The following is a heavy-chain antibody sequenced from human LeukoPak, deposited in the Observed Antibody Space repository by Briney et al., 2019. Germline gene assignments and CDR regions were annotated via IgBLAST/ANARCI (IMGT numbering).Heavy chain of an antibody. V-gene: IGHV4-61*02. Sequence: SETLSLTCTVSGGSVSRSPYYWGWIRQPPGKGLEWIGRIYTSGSTNYNPSLKSRVTISVDTSKNQFSLKLSSVTAADTAVYYCARASYDSSGYIDAFDIWGQGTMVTVSS. D-gene: IGHD3-22*01. J-gene: IGHJ3*02. CDR2: IYTSGST. CDR3: ARASYDSSGYIDAFDI. CDR1: GGSVSRSPYY.